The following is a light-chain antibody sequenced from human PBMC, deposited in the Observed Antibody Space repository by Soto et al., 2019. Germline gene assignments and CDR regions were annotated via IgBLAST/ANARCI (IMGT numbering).Light chain of an antibody. Sequence: DIQLTQSPSFLSASAGDRVTITCRARQDISSSLAWYQQKPGKAPKLLIYDASTLQTGVPSRFRGSGSWTEFTLTISSLQPEDFATYSCQQLASYPIGTFGGGTKVDIK. CDR2: DAS. CDR1: QDISSS. CDR3: QQLASYPIGT. V-gene: IGKV1-9*01. J-gene: IGKJ4*01.